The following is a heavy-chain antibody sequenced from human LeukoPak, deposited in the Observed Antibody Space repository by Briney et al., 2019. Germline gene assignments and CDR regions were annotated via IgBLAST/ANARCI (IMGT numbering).Heavy chain of an antibody. J-gene: IGHJ4*02. CDR2: IYPGDSDT. D-gene: IGHD3-10*01. CDR1: GYDFSGDW. Sequence: GESLKISCKGSGYDFSGDWIGWVRQMPGKGLELMGIIYPGDSDTRYSPSFQGQVTISADKSISTAYLQWTSLKASDSAMYYCAREFHYVSGSYVALYWGQGTLVTVSS. V-gene: IGHV5-51*01. CDR3: AREFHYVSGSYVALY.